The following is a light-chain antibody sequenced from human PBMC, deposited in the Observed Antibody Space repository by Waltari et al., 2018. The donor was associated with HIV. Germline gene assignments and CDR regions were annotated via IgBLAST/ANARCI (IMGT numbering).Light chain of an antibody. CDR1: QIINNW. V-gene: IGKV1-5*03. J-gene: IGKJ2*01. CDR3: QQYNSHSYA. CDR2: KTS. Sequence: DVQMTQSPSTLSAAVGDKVTITCRASQIINNWLAWYQQKPGKPPKLLIYKTSYLESGVPSRFSGSVSGADFTLISDGLQPDDFATYYCQQYNSHSYAFGQGTKVDVK.